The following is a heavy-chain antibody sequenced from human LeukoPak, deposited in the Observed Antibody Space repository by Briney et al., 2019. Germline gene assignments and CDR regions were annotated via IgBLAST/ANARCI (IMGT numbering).Heavy chain of an antibody. CDR2: ISYDGSNE. CDR3: ARDRVNYGYFDY. CDR1: GFTFSSYG. D-gene: IGHD1-7*01. Sequence: GGSLRLSCAASGFTFSSYGMHWVRQAPGKGLEWVAVISYDGSNEYYADSVKGRFTISRDNSKNMLYLQMNSLRAEDTAVYYCARDRVNYGYFDYWGQGTLVTVSS. V-gene: IGHV3-30*03. J-gene: IGHJ4*02.